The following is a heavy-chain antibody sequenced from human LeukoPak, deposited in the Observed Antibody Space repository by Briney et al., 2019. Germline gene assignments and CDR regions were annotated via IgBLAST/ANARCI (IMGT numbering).Heavy chain of an antibody. CDR3: ARALSTYWNYYSDY. CDR2: ISAYNGNT. Sequence: ASVKVSCTASGYTFTSYGISWVRQAPGQGLEWMGWISAYNGNTNYAQKLQGRVTMTTDTSTSTAYMELRSLRSDDTAVYYCARALSTYWNYYSDYWGQGTLVTVSS. J-gene: IGHJ4*02. V-gene: IGHV1-18*01. D-gene: IGHD1-7*01. CDR1: GYTFTSYG.